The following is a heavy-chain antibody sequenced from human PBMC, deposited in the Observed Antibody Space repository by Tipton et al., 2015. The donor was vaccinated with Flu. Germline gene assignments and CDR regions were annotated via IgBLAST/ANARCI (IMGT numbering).Heavy chain of an antibody. CDR3: ARVTELLWFGEARGWFDP. Sequence: TLSLTCAVYGGSFSGYYWSWIRQPPGKGLEWIGEINHSGSINYNPSLKSRVTISVDTSKNQFSLKLSSVTAADTAVYYCARVTELLWFGEARGWFDPWGQGTLVTVSS. V-gene: IGHV4-34*01. CDR2: INHSGSI. J-gene: IGHJ5*02. D-gene: IGHD3-10*01. CDR1: GGSFSGYY.